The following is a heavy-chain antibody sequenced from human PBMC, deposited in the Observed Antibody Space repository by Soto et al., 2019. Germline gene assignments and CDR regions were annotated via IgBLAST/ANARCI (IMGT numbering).Heavy chain of an antibody. CDR3: AKGTISVPVNGMDV. D-gene: IGHD3-9*01. Sequence: PGGSLRLSCAASGFTFSSYAMSWVRQAPGKGLEWVSAISGSGGSTYYADSVKGRFTISRDNSKNTLYLQMNSLRAEDTAVYYCAKGTISVPVNGMDVWGQGTTVTVSS. CDR1: GFTFSSYA. V-gene: IGHV3-23*01. J-gene: IGHJ6*02. CDR2: ISGSGGST.